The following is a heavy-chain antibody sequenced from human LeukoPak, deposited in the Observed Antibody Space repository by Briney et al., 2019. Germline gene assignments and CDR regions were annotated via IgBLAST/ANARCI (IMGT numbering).Heavy chain of an antibody. D-gene: IGHD6-13*01. CDR1: GYTFTGYY. Sequence: ASVKVSCKASGYTFTGYYMHWVRQAPGQGLEWMGWINPNSGGTNYAQRFQGRVTMTRDTSISTAYMELSRLRSDDTAVYYCARDRGYSSSTYYFDYWGQGTLVTVSS. V-gene: IGHV1-2*02. CDR3: ARDRGYSSSTYYFDY. CDR2: INPNSGGT. J-gene: IGHJ4*02.